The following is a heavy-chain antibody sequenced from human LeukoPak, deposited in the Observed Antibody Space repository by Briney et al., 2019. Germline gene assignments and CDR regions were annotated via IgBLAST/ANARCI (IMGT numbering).Heavy chain of an antibody. CDR1: GGSFSGYY. CDR2: INHSGST. D-gene: IGHD3-22*01. Sequence: PSETLSLTCAVYGGSFSGYYWSWIRQPPGKGLEWIGEINHSGSTNYNPSLKSRVTISVDTSKNQFSLKLSSVTAADTAVYYCARVPRGHYDSSGYFRNWGQETLVTVSS. V-gene: IGHV4-34*01. J-gene: IGHJ4*02. CDR3: ARVPRGHYDSSGYFRN.